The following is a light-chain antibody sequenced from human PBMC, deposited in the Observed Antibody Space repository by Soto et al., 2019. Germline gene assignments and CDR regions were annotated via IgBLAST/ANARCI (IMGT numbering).Light chain of an antibody. V-gene: IGLV1-47*02. CDR1: SFNIGSNY. CDR3: ASWDDSLYSPV. CDR2: NDA. Sequence: QSELTQPPSASGTPGRRVTISCSGNSFNIGSNYVYWYLHLPGTAPKLLIYNDAQRPSGVPERFSGSKSGTSASLAISGLRSEDEADYYCASWDDSLYSPVFGGGTQLTVL. J-gene: IGLJ2*01.